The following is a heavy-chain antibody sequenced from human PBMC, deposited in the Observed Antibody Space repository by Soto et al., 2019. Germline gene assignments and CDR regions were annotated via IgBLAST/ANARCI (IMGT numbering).Heavy chain of an antibody. J-gene: IGHJ4*02. D-gene: IGHD6-19*01. V-gene: IGHV4-31*03. CDR2: IYYNGSP. CDR1: DGSISSGAYY. Sequence: PSETLSLTCTGSDGSISSGAYYWSWIRQHPGKGLGWIGYIYYNGSPYYNPSLGGRVTISVDPSKSQFSLELRSVTAADTAVYYCARQNPYSSGSYYFDFWGPGTLVTVSS. CDR3: ARQNPYSSGSYYFDF.